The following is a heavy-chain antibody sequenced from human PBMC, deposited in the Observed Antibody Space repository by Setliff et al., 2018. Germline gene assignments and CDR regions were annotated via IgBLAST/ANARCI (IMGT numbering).Heavy chain of an antibody. Sequence: LSLTCTVSGGSISSYYWSWIRQPAGKGLEWIGRIYTSGSTNYNPSLKSRVTMSVDTSKNQLSLKLSSATAADTAVYYCARDRRGYSYGSLGYYYYYMDVWGKGTTVTVSS. J-gene: IGHJ6*03. CDR1: GGSISSYY. D-gene: IGHD5-18*01. V-gene: IGHV4-4*07. CDR3: ARDRRGYSYGSLGYYYYYMDV. CDR2: IYTSGST.